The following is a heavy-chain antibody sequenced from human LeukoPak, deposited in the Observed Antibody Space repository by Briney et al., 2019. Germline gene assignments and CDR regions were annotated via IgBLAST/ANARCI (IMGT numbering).Heavy chain of an antibody. Sequence: PSETLSLTCTVSGYSISSGYYWGWIRQPPGKGLEWIGSIYHSGSTYYNPSLKSRVTISVDTSKNQFSLKLSSVTAADTAVYYCARAEFGDFWGIWGQGTLVTVSS. D-gene: IGHD3-10*01. CDR2: IYHSGST. V-gene: IGHV4-38-2*02. J-gene: IGHJ4*02. CDR1: GYSISSGYY. CDR3: ARAEFGDFWGI.